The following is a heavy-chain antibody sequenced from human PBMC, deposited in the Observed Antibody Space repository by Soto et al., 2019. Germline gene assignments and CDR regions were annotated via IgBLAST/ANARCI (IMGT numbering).Heavy chain of an antibody. J-gene: IGHJ5*02. D-gene: IGHD2-2*01. CDR2: IYYSGST. V-gene: IGHV4-59*01. CDR1: GGSMNNYY. CDR3: ARLSILLCPRFDP. Sequence: SETLSLTCSVSGGSMNNYYWSWIRQPPGKGLEYIGYIYYSGSTNYNSSLKSRVTISLDTSKNQFSLKLSSLTAADTAVYFCARLSILLCPRFDPGGQEPLVTVSS.